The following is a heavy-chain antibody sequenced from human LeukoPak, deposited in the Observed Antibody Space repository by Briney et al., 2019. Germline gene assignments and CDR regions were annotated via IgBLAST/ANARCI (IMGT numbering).Heavy chain of an antibody. J-gene: IGHJ1*01. Sequence: ASVKVSCKASGYTFTSYGISWVRQAPGQGLEWMGWISAYNGNTNYAQKLQGRVTMTTDTSTSTAYMELRSLRSDDMAVYYCARDLVVGASDAYNEYFQHWGQGTLVTVSS. CDR2: ISAYNGNT. V-gene: IGHV1-18*03. CDR3: ARDLVVGASDAYNEYFQH. CDR1: GYTFTSYG. D-gene: IGHD1-26*01.